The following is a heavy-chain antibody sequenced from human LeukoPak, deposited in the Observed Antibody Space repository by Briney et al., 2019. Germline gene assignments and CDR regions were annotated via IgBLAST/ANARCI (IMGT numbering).Heavy chain of an antibody. CDR2: ISASGGST. D-gene: IGHD3-10*01. Sequence: GGSLRLSCAASGYTFSSYGLSWVRHAPGKGREGVSAISASGGSTYYADSVEGRFTSSRDNSKNPLYLQMNSLRAEDTAVYYCAKNMVRGVIMSSSFDYWGQGTLVTVSS. CDR1: GYTFSSYG. J-gene: IGHJ4*02. CDR3: AKNMVRGVIMSSSFDY. V-gene: IGHV3-23*01.